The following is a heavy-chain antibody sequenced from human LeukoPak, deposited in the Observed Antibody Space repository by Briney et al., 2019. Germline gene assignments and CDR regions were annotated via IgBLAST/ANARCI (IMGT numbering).Heavy chain of an antibody. V-gene: IGHV3-23*01. CDR1: GFTFSSYA. Sequence: PGGSLRLSCAASGFTFSSYAMSWVRQAPGKGLEWVSAISGSGGSTYYADSVKGRFTISRDNSKNTLYLQMNGLRAEDTAVYYCSRDQYDSGVGGDWGQGTLVTVSS. CDR3: SRDQYDSGVGGD. J-gene: IGHJ4*02. CDR2: ISGSGGST. D-gene: IGHD3-22*01.